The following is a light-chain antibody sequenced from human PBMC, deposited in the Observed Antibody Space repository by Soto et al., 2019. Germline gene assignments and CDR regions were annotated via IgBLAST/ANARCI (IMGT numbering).Light chain of an antibody. CDR2: GVT. CDR1: SSDIGGYDF. CDR3: SSFTNTHPLAV. Sequence: QSALTQPASVSGSPGQSITISCTGSSSDIGGYDFVSWYKQHPGKAPQLMIYGVTHRPSGVSDRFSGAKSGNTASLTISGLQAEDEADYYCSSFTNTHPLAVFGSGTKLTVL. J-gene: IGLJ1*01. V-gene: IGLV2-14*03.